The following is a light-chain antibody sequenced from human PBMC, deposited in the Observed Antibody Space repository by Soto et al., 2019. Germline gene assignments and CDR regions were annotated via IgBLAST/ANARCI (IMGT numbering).Light chain of an antibody. CDR2: AVL. CDR3: VSYIDSSKTHWV. V-gene: IGLV2-14*01. Sequence: QSVLTQPASVSGSPGQSIPISCTGTYSDVGGYNRVSWYQHHPGRGPKMLIFAVLNRPSGISDRFSGSKSGDTASLTISGLQPEDEAYYYCVSYIDSSKTHWVFGGGTKLTVL. J-gene: IGLJ3*02. CDR1: YSDVGGYNR.